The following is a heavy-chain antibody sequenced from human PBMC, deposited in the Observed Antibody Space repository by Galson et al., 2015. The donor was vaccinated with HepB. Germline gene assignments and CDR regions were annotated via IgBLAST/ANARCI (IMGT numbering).Heavy chain of an antibody. J-gene: IGHJ4*02. D-gene: IGHD7-27*01. CDR2: ISYSGST. V-gene: IGHV4-61*01. CDR3: ARDPLTGGSYFDY. CDR1: GGSVNSGTSY. Sequence: TLSLTCTVSGGSVNSGTSYWTWIRQPPGKGLEWIGYISYSGSTNYSPSLKSRVTISVATSRNQFSLRLTSVTAADAAVYYCARDPLTGGSYFDYWGQGNLVTVSS.